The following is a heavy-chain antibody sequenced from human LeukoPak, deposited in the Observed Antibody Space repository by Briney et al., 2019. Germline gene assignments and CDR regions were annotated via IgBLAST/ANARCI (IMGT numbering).Heavy chain of an antibody. Sequence: GGALRLSCAASGFTFSSYGMHWVRQAPGKGLEWVAFIRYDGSNKYYADSVKGRFPISRDNSKNTLYLQMNTLRAEDTAVYYCAKGRRMAYYYMDVWGKGTTVTVSS. CDR2: IRYDGSNK. D-gene: IGHD2-8*01. CDR1: GFTFSSYG. CDR3: AKGRRMAYYYMDV. V-gene: IGHV3-30*02. J-gene: IGHJ6*03.